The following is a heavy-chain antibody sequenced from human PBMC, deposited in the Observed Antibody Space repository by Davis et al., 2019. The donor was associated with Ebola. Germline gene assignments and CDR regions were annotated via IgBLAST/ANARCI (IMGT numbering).Heavy chain of an antibody. J-gene: IGHJ6*02. CDR3: ARHRAGLWFREMGSQASYYYYGMDV. CDR2: IIPILGIA. V-gene: IGHV1-69*04. Sequence: SVKVSCKASGGTFSSYAISWVRQAPGQGLEWMGRIIPILGIANYAQKFQGRVTITADKSTSTAYMELSSLRSEDTAVYYCARHRAGLWFREMGSQASYYYYGMDVWGQGTTVTVSS. CDR1: GGTFSSYA. D-gene: IGHD3-10*01.